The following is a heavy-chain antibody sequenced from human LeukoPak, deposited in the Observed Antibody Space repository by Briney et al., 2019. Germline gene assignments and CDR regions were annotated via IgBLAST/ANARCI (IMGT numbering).Heavy chain of an antibody. J-gene: IGHJ6*02. D-gene: IGHD1-7*01. Sequence: PSETLSLTCAVSGYSISSGYYWGWIRQPPGKGLEWIGEINHSGSTNYNPSLKSRVTISVDTSKNQFSLKLSSVTAADTAVYYCARGPWNWNYRRYYGMDVWGQGTTVTVSS. CDR3: ARGPWNWNYRRYYGMDV. CDR1: GYSISSGYY. CDR2: INHSGST. V-gene: IGHV4-38-2*01.